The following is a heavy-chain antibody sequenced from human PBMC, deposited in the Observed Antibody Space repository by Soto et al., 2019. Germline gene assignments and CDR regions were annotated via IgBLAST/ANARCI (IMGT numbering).Heavy chain of an antibody. J-gene: IGHJ4*02. D-gene: IGHD6-19*01. CDR2: ISGSGGST. CDR1: GFTFSSYA. Sequence: EVQLLESGGGLVQPGGSLRLSCAASGFTFSSYAMSWVRQAPGKGLEWVSAISGSGGSTYYADSVKGRFTISRDNSKNTLYLQMNSRRAEDTAVYYCAKVDCYSSGLRTCSFDFWGQGTLVTVSS. CDR3: AKVDCYSSGLRTCSFDF. V-gene: IGHV3-23*01.